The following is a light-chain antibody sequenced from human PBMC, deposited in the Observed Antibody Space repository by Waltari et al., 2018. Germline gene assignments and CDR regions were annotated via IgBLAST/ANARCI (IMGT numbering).Light chain of an antibody. Sequence: ASLSCRSSQSLVHTDGHTYLNWFQQRPGQSPRRLIYKVSNRDSGVPDRFSGSGSDTAFTLKISRVEAEDVGIYYCMQATNWPLTFGQGTKVEIQ. CDR2: KVS. CDR1: QSLVHTDGHTY. V-gene: IGKV2-30*02. CDR3: MQATNWPLT. J-gene: IGKJ1*01.